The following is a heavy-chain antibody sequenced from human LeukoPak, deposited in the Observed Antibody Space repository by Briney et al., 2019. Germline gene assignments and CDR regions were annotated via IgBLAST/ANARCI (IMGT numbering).Heavy chain of an antibody. Sequence: SGTLSLTCAVSGGSISSSNWWSWVRQPPGKGLEWIGEIYHSGSTNYKSSLKSRVTISVDKSKNQFFLKLSSVTAADTAVYYCARHVSWGYCSSTSCEYYFDYWGQGTLVTVSS. J-gene: IGHJ4*02. CDR2: IYHSGST. CDR1: GGSISSSNW. D-gene: IGHD2-2*01. CDR3: ARHVSWGYCSSTSCEYYFDY. V-gene: IGHV4-4*02.